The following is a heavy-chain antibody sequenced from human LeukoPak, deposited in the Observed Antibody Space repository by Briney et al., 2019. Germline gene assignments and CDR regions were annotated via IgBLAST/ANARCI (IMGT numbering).Heavy chain of an antibody. CDR3: VREVGRPKTFYFDS. CDR1: GFVFSRDN. D-gene: IGHD3-16*01. CDR2: ISETI. J-gene: IGHJ4*02. V-gene: IGHV3-48*04. Sequence: GGFLRLSCIASGFVFSRDNMNWVRQAPGKGLEWVAHISETIYYADSVQGRFTISRDNAKNSLYLQMSNLRVDDTAMYYCVREVGRPKTFYFDSWGRGTPVTVSS.